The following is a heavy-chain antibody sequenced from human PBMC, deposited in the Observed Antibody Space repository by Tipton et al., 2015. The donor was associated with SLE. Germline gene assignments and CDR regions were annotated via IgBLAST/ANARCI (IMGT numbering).Heavy chain of an antibody. Sequence: TLSLTCAVYGGSFSGYYWSWIRQPPGKGLEWIGEINHSGSTNYNPSLKSRVTISVDTSKNQFSLKLSSVTAADTAVYYCATGPDAFDIWGRGTMVTVSS. J-gene: IGHJ3*02. CDR2: INHSGST. CDR3: ATGPDAFDI. V-gene: IGHV4-34*01. CDR1: GGSFSGYY.